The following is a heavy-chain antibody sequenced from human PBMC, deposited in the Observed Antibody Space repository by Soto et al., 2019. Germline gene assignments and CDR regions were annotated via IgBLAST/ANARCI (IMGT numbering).Heavy chain of an antibody. V-gene: IGHV3-23*01. CDR2: ISGSGGST. D-gene: IGHD2-2*01. J-gene: IGHJ5*02. CDR1: GFTFSSYA. CDR3: AKDPSGIVVVPAALGWFDP. Sequence: GGSLRLSCAASGFTFSSYAMSWVRQAPGKGLEWVSAISGSGGSTYYADSVKGRFTISRDNSKNTLYLQMNSLRAEDTAVYYCAKDPSGIVVVPAALGWFDPWGQGTLVTVSS.